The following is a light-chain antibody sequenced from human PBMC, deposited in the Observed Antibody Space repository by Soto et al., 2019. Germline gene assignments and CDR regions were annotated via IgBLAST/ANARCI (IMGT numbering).Light chain of an antibody. CDR1: SSDVGTYYF. V-gene: IGLV2-23*01. Sequence: QSALTQPASVSGSLAQSITISCTGSSSDVGTYYFVSWYQQHPGKVPKLMIYEGTKRPSGVSDRFSGSKSGNTASMTISGLQAEDEANYYCCSYAGNNIFVFGTGTKLTVL. J-gene: IGLJ1*01. CDR3: CSYAGNNIFV. CDR2: EGT.